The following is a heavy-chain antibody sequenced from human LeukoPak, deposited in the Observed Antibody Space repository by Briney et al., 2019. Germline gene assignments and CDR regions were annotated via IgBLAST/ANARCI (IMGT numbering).Heavy chain of an antibody. J-gene: IGHJ4*02. CDR3: ARGGFGSSRSFYDASFDY. D-gene: IGHD2-2*01. V-gene: IGHV3-7*01. CDR1: GFTFSSYW. CDR2: IKQDGSEK. Sequence: GGSLRLSCAASGFTFSSYWMSWVRQAPGKGLEWVANIKQDGSEKYYVDSVKGRFTISRDNAKNSLYLQMNSLRAEDTAVYYCARGGFGSSRSFYDASFDYWGQGTLVTVSS.